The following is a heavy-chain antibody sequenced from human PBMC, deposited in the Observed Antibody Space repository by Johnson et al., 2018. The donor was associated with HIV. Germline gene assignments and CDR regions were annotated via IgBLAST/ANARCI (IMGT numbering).Heavy chain of an antibody. Sequence: VQLVESGGGVVRPGGSLRLSCGASGFTFDEYAMSWVHQAPGKGLEWVSGINWNGGSTGYADSVKGRFTISRDNAKNSLYLQMNSLRAEDTALYYCARTEYFGWDRSHAFDIWGQGTIVTVSS. CDR3: ARTEYFGWDRSHAFDI. D-gene: IGHD3-9*01. CDR1: GFTFDEYA. CDR2: INWNGGST. J-gene: IGHJ3*02. V-gene: IGHV3-20*04.